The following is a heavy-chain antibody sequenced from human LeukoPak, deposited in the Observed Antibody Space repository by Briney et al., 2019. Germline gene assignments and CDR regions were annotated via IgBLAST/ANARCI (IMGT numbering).Heavy chain of an antibody. V-gene: IGHV6-1*01. CDR1: GDSVSSNSAA. D-gene: IGHD6-19*01. CDR3: AREGSYSSGWYWDYGMDV. CDR2: TYYRSKWYN. Sequence: SQTLSLTCAISGDSVSSNSAAWNWIRQSPSRGLEWLGRTYYRSKWYNDYAVSVKSRITINPDTSKNPFSLQLNSVTPEDTAVYYCAREGSYSSGWYWDYGMDVWGQGTTVTVSS. J-gene: IGHJ6*02.